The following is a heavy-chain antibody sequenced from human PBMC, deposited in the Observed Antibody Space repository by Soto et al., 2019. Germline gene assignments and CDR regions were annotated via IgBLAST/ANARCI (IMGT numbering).Heavy chain of an antibody. CDR2: ISRIRSTI. V-gene: IGHV3-48*01. CDR3: ARVLMEVVTAVTNWFDC. J-gene: IGHJ5*01. CDR1: GVSCSSYS. Sequence: PGGSLGLCCAASGVSCSSYSMSSVRHALRKGLERVSYISRIRSTIYYADSAKGRFTISRDNAKNSLYLQMNSLRAEDTAVYFCARVLMEVVTAVTNWFDCWGQGTLVTVSS. D-gene: IGHD2-2*01.